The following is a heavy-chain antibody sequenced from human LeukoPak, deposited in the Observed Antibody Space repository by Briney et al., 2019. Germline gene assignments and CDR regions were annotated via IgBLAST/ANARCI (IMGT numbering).Heavy chain of an antibody. D-gene: IGHD1-26*01. J-gene: IGHJ4*02. CDR1: GYTFTSYY. CDR2: INPSGGST. V-gene: IGHV1-46*01. CDR3: AGTSIVGATYFDY. Sequence: GASVKVSCKASGYTFTSYYMHWVRQAPGQGLEWMGIINPSGGSTSYAQKFQGRVTMTRDMSTSTVYMELSSLRSDVTAVYYCAGTSIVGATYFDYWGQGTLVTVSS.